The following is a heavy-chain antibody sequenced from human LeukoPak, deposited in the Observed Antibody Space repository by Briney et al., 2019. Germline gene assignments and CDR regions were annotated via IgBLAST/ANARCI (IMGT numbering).Heavy chain of an antibody. CDR1: GYTFNIYY. CDR3: ASSDY. J-gene: IGHJ4*02. Sequence: ASVTVSCKASGYTFNIYYKYWVRHPPGQGLEWMGIINPSGGSTSYAQKFQGRVTITADESTSTAYMELSSLRSEDTAVYYCASSDYWGQGTLVTVSS. CDR2: INPSGGST. V-gene: IGHV1-46*02.